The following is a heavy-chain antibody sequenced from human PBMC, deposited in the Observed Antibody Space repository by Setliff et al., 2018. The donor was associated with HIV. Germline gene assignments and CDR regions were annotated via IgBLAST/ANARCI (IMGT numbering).Heavy chain of an antibody. CDR1: GGSFSGYH. J-gene: IGHJ6*03. D-gene: IGHD6-13*01. V-gene: IGHV4-34*01. Sequence: SETLSLTCAVYGGSFSGYHWSWIRQPPGKGLEWIGEIDYSGSPNYNPSLKSRVTISIDTSKKQFSLRLTSVTAADTAVYYCAGGEVRSRYVSSRAPFYHYYYYMDVWGKGTTVTISS. CDR2: IDYSGSP. CDR3: AGGEVRSRYVSSRAPFYHYYYYMDV.